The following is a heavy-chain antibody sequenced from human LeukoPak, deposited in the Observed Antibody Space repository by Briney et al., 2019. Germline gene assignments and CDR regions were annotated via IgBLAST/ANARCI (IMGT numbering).Heavy chain of an antibody. Sequence: ASVKVSCKASGGTFSSYAISWVRQAPGQGLEWMGRIIHILGIANYAQKFQGRVTITADKSTSTAYMELSSLRSEDTAVYYCARDLGDYYDSSGHDYWGQGTLVTVSS. CDR2: IIHILGIA. D-gene: IGHD3-22*01. J-gene: IGHJ4*02. CDR1: GGTFSSYA. V-gene: IGHV1-69*04. CDR3: ARDLGDYYDSSGHDY.